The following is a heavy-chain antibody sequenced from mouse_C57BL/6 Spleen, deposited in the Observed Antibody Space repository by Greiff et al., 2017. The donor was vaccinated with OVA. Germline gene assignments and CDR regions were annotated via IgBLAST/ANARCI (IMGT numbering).Heavy chain of an antibody. CDR2: IDPSDSYT. V-gene: IGHV1-69*01. Sequence: QVQLQQSGAELVMPGASVKLSCKASGYTFTSYWMHWVKQRPGQGLEWIGEIDPSDSYTNYNQKFKGKSTLTVDKSSSTAYMQLSSLTSEDSAVDYCARWDYGSSLYAMDYWGQGTSVTVSS. J-gene: IGHJ4*01. CDR3: ARWDYGSSLYAMDY. D-gene: IGHD1-1*01. CDR1: GYTFTSYW.